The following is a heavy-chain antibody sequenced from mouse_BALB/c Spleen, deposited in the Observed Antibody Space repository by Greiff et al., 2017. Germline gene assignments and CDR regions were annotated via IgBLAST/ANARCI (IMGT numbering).Heavy chain of an antibody. CDR2: ISYDGSN. D-gene: IGHD1-1*02. J-gene: IGHJ3*01. Sequence: EVQLQESGPGLVKPSQSLSLTCSVTGYSITSGYYWNWIRQFPGKKLEWMGYISYDGSNNYNPSLKNRISITRYTSKNQFFLKLNSVTTEDTATYYCARDWCNFAYWGQGTLVTVSA. CDR3: ARDWCNFAY. V-gene: IGHV3-6*02. CDR1: GYSITSGYY.